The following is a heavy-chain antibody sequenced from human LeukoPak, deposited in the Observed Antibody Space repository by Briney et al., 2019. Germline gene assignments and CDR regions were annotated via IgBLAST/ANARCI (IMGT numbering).Heavy chain of an antibody. Sequence: GGSLRLSCVASGFTFSSYWMSWVRQAPGKGLEWVANIKQDGSEKYYVDSVKGRFTISRDNAKNSLYLQMNSLRAEDTAVYYCARVILVGDAFDIWGQGTMVTVSS. V-gene: IGHV3-7*01. CDR3: ARVILVGDAFDI. CDR2: IKQDGSEK. J-gene: IGHJ3*02. D-gene: IGHD2-2*01. CDR1: GFTFSSYW.